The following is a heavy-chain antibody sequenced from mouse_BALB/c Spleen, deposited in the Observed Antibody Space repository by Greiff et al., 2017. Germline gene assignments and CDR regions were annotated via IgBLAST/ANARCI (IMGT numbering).Heavy chain of an antibody. J-gene: IGHJ1*01. CDR1: GYTFTDDY. V-gene: IGHV1-84*02. D-gene: IGHD1-1*01. CDR3: ARAHYGSSYRYFDV. CDR2: IYPGSGNT. Sequence: QVQLQQSGPELVKPGASVKISCKASGYTFTDDYINWVKQKPGQGLAWIGWIYPGSGNTKYNEKFKGKATLTVDTSSSTAYMQLSSLTSEDTAVYFCARAHYGSSYRYFDVWGAGNTGSVSS.